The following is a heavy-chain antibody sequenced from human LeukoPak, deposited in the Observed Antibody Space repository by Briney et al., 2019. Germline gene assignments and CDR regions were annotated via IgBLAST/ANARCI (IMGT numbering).Heavy chain of an antibody. CDR2: VYDSGSA. CDR3: ARQGRGCSSSSCYSD. V-gene: IGHV4-39*01. J-gene: IGHJ4*02. CDR1: GGSISSRHFY. D-gene: IGHD2-2*01. Sequence: SETLSLTCTVSGGSISSRHFYWGWIRQTPGKGLEWIGRVYDSGSAYHNPSITSRVTISVDVSKNQFSLNLRSVTAADTAVYYCARQGRGCSSSSCYSDWGQGTLVTVSS.